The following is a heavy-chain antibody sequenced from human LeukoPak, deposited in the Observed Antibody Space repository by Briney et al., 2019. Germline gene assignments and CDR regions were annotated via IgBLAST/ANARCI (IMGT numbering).Heavy chain of an antibody. V-gene: IGHV4-59*01. CDR2: IYYSGST. CDR1: GGSISSYY. Sequence: SETPSLTCTVSGGSISSYYWSWIRQPPGKGLEWIGYIYYSGSTNYNPSLKSRVTISVDTSKNQFSLKLSSVTAADTAVYYCARSGSSDYYGSGSYYLSFDYWGQGTLVTVSS. J-gene: IGHJ4*02. D-gene: IGHD3-10*01. CDR3: ARSGSSDYYGSGSYYLSFDY.